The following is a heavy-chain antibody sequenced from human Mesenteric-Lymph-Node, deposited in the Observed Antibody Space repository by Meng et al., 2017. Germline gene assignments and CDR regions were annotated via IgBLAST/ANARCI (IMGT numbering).Heavy chain of an antibody. CDR2: THYSGIT. CDR3: ARDKVGRYCSGGSCYSIGYFDY. D-gene: IGHD2-15*01. CDR1: GGSVSSASYY. V-gene: IGHV4-61*01. Sequence: GSLRLSCTVSGGSVSSASYYWSWIRQPPGKALEWIGYTHYSGITNYNPSLKSRVTISLDTSKTQFSLRLSSMTAADTAVYYCARDKVGRYCSGGSCYSIGYFDYWGQGTLVTVSS. J-gene: IGHJ4*02.